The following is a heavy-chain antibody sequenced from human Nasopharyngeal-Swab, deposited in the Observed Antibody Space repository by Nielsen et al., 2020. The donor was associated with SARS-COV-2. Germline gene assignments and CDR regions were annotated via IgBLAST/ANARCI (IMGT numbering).Heavy chain of an antibody. V-gene: IGHV4-34*01. D-gene: IGHD2-21*02. CDR1: NGSFIGYY. CDR2: INHAGTT. J-gene: IGHJ4*02. Sequence: SETLSLTCGVHNGSFIGYYWTWIRQPPGKGLEWIGEINHAGTTNYTLSLKSRVTMSVDTSKNQFSLKVNSVTAADTAVYYCARRHRSCGGGACPIDYCGQGALVTVSS. CDR3: ARRHRSCGGGACPIDY.